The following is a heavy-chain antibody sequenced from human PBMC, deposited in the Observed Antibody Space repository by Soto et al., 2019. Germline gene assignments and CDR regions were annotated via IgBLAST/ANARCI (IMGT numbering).Heavy chain of an antibody. CDR2: IYYSGST. V-gene: IGHV4-30-4*01. D-gene: IGHD3-22*01. Sequence: SETLSLTCTVSGGSIRSGDYYWSWIRQPPGKGLEWIGYIYYSGSTNYNPSLKSRVTISVDTSKNQFSLKLSSVTAADTAVYYCARNYDSSGYPLPYFDYWGQGTLVTVSS. J-gene: IGHJ4*02. CDR1: GGSIRSGDYY. CDR3: ARNYDSSGYPLPYFDY.